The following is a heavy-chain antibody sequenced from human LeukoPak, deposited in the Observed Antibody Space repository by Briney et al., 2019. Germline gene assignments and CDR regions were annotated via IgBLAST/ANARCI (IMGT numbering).Heavy chain of an antibody. J-gene: IGHJ3*02. CDR2: ISVYTGNT. V-gene: IGHV1-18*01. CDR3: ARDFGYSSGWYTRFDI. Sequence: ASVKVSCKASGYTFTSYGISWVRQAPGQGLEWMGWISVYTGNTNYAQKLQGRVTMTTDTSTSTAYMELRSLRSDGTAVYYCARDFGYSSGWYTRFDIWGQGTMVTVSS. CDR1: GYTFTSYG. D-gene: IGHD6-19*01.